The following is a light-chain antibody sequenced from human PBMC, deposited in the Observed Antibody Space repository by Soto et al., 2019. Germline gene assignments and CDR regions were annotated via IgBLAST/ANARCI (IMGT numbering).Light chain of an antibody. CDR1: QSIRTN. Sequence: IVMTQSPATLSVSPGEGATLSCRASQSIRTNIAWYQQKPGQAPRLLIYDASTRATGIPARFSGSGSGTEFTLTIRSLQSEDFAVYYCQQYNKWRSFGQGTNVDIK. J-gene: IGKJ1*01. CDR3: QQYNKWRS. V-gene: IGKV3D-15*01. CDR2: DAS.